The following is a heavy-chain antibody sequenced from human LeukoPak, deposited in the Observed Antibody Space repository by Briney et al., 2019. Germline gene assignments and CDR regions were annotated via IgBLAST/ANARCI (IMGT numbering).Heavy chain of an antibody. Sequence: GGSLRLSCAASGFTFSSYAMSWVRQAPGKGLEWVSAISGSGGSTYYADSVKGRFTISRDNFKNTLYLQMNSLRAEDTAVYYCAKDMLSYYDSSGYYNDAFDIWGQGTMVTVSS. CDR2: ISGSGGST. V-gene: IGHV3-23*01. D-gene: IGHD3-22*01. CDR1: GFTFSSYA. J-gene: IGHJ3*02. CDR3: AKDMLSYYDSSGYYNDAFDI.